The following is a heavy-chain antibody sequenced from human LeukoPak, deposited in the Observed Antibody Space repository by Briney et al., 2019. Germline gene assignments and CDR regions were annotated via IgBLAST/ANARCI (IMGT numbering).Heavy chain of an antibody. CDR3: ARDNDSRDPPHFDY. Sequence: SVKVSCKASGGIFNSYAISGVRHAPGQGFEWMEGIIPIFGTTNYARKFRGRVTLTADKSTRTAYMELSSLRSEDTAVYYCARDNDSRDPPHFDYWGQGTLVTVSS. CDR1: GGIFNSYA. V-gene: IGHV1-69*06. CDR2: IIPIFGTT. J-gene: IGHJ4*02. D-gene: IGHD3-16*01.